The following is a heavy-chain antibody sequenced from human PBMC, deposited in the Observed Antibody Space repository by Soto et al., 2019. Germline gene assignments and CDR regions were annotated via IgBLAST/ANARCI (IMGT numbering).Heavy chain of an antibody. CDR2: IIPSFGTA. Sequence: QVQLVQSGAEVKKPGSSVKVSCKASGGTFNTYIITWVRQAPGQGLEWMGGIIPSFGTANYAPKFRGRVTLTADDSTPTVYMEVSSLRSEDTAVYFCATVETPGGGPPASPTPQAFVVWGQGTEVTVSS. D-gene: IGHD2-21*02. V-gene: IGHV1-69*01. CDR1: GGTFNTYI. J-gene: IGHJ3*01. CDR3: ATVETPGGGPPASPTPQAFVV.